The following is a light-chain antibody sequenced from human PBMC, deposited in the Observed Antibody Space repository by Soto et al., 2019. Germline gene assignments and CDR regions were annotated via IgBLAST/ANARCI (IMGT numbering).Light chain of an antibody. J-gene: IGLJ2*01. CDR3: AAWDDSLNGVI. CDR2: SNN. CDR1: SSNIGSNT. Sequence: QSVLTQPPSASGTPGQRVTISCSGSSSNIGSNTVNWYQQLPGTAPKLLICSNNKRPSGVPDRFSGSKSGTSASLAISGLQSEDEADYYCAAWDDSLNGVIFGGGTKVTVL. V-gene: IGLV1-44*01.